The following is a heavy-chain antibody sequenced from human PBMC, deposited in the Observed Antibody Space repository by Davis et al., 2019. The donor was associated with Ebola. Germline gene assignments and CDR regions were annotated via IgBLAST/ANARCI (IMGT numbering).Heavy chain of an antibody. V-gene: IGHV1-58*01. CDR2: IVIGSGHT. CDR1: GFTFPKSA. D-gene: IGHD3-10*01. Sequence: AASVKVSCKASGFTFPKSAVQWVRQARGQRLEWIGWIVIGSGHTTYAQKFQDRVTMTTDTSTSTAYMELRSLRSDDTAVYYCARVPSYFGSGKYYFDYWGQGTLVTVSS. CDR3: ARVPSYFGSGKYYFDY. J-gene: IGHJ4*02.